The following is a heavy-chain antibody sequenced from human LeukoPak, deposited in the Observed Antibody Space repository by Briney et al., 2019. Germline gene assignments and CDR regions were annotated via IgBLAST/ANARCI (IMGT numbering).Heavy chain of an antibody. D-gene: IGHD3-3*01. CDR3: AREGDFWRRNYYFDY. V-gene: IGHV4-59*01. CDR1: GGSISSYY. CDR2: IYYSGST. J-gene: IGHJ4*02. Sequence: SETLSLTCTVSGGSISSYYWSWIRQPPGKGLEWIGYIYYSGSTIYNPSLKSRVTISVDTSKNQFSLKLSSVTAADTAVYYCAREGDFWRRNYYFDYWGQGTLVTVSS.